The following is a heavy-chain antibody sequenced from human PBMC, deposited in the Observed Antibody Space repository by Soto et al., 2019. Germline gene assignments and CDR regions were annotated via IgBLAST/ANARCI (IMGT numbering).Heavy chain of an antibody. CDR3: TTGRYSSGWYG. J-gene: IGHJ4*02. V-gene: IGHV3-15*01. Sequence: GGSLRLSCAASGFTFSNAWMSWVRQAPGKGLEWVGRIKSKTDGGTTDYAAPVKGRFTISRDDSKNTLDLQMNSLKAEDTAVYYCTTGRYSSGWYGWGQGTLVTVSS. CDR1: GFTFSNAW. CDR2: IKSKTDGGTT. D-gene: IGHD6-19*01.